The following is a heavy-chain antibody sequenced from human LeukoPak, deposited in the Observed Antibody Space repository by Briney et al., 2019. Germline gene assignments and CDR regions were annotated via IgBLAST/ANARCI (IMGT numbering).Heavy chain of an antibody. CDR2: IYSGGST. CDR1: GFTVSSNY. D-gene: IGHD4-23*01. V-gene: IGHV3-66*01. CDR3: ARVYGGNAPAYFDY. Sequence: PGGSLRLSCAASGFTVSSNYMSWVRQAPGKGLEWVSVIYSGGSTYYADSVKGRFTISRDNSKNTLYLQMNSLRAEDTAVYYCARVYGGNAPAYFDYWGQGTLVTVS. J-gene: IGHJ4*02.